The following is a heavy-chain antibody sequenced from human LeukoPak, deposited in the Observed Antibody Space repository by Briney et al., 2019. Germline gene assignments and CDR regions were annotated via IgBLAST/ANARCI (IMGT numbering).Heavy chain of an antibody. CDR2: IYTSGST. V-gene: IGHV4-61*02. J-gene: IGHJ5*02. CDR3: ARVTVATKSLDP. D-gene: IGHD5-12*01. Sequence: SQTLSLTCTVSGGSLSSGSYYWSWIRQPAGKGLEWIGRIYTSGSTNYNPSLKSRVTISVDTSKNQFSLKLSSVTAADTAVYYCARVTVATKSLDPWGQGTLVTVSS. CDR1: GGSLSSGSYY.